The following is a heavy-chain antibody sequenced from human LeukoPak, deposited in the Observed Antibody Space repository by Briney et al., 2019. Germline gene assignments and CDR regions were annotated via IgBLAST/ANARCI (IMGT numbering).Heavy chain of an antibody. Sequence: GGSLRLSCAASGFTFSAHDMHWVRQATGKGLEWVSSISSSSSYIYYADSVKGRFTISRDNAKNSLYLQMNSLRAEDTAVYYCARNIAARRMGGSDWGQGTLVTVSS. CDR2: ISSSSSYI. CDR3: ARNIAARRMGGSD. V-gene: IGHV3-21*01. D-gene: IGHD6-6*01. CDR1: GFTFSAHD. J-gene: IGHJ4*02.